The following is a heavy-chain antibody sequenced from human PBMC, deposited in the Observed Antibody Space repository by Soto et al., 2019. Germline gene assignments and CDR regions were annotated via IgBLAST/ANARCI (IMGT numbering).Heavy chain of an antibody. CDR3: ARDHPHSYGVYYFDY. V-gene: IGHV4-61*08. Sequence: SETLSLTCPVSGGSISSGDYYWSWIRQSPGKGLEWIGYIYSSGSTHYNPSLQNRVTISIDTSKNQVSLKVNSVTAADTAVYYCARDHPHSYGVYYFDYWGQGTPVTVSS. J-gene: IGHJ4*02. D-gene: IGHD5-18*01. CDR2: IYSSGST. CDR1: GGSISSGDYY.